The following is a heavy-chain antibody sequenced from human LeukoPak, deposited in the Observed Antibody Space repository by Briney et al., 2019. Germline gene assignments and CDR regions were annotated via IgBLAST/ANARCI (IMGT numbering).Heavy chain of an antibody. CDR3: ARDPDYYDSSGYSNDAFDI. V-gene: IGHV3-21*01. CDR2: ISSSSSYI. CDR1: GFTFSSYE. Sequence: PGGSLRLSCAASGFTFSSYEMNWVRQAPGKGLEWVSSISSSSSYIYYADSVKGRFTISRDNAKNSLYLQMNSLRAEDTAVYYCARDPDYYDSSGYSNDAFDIWGQGTMVTVSS. J-gene: IGHJ3*02. D-gene: IGHD3-22*01.